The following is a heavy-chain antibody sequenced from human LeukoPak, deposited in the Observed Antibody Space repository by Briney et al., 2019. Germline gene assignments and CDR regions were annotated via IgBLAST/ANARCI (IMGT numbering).Heavy chain of an antibody. Sequence: GGSLRLSCAASGLPFSNYAMTWVRQAPGKGLEWVSSIRGDVGGGGKSYADSVKGRFTISRDNSKNTLYLQMNSLRAEDTAVYYCAKLSYSSSPGYYGMDVWGQGTTVTVSS. J-gene: IGHJ6*02. D-gene: IGHD6-13*01. CDR1: GLPFSNYA. CDR2: IRGDVGGGGK. V-gene: IGHV3-23*01. CDR3: AKLSYSSSPGYYGMDV.